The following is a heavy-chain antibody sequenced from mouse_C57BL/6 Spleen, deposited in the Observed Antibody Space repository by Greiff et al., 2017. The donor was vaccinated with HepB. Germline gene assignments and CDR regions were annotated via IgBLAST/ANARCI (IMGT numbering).Heavy chain of an antibody. Sequence: QVQLKQPGAELVKPGASVKVSCKASGYTFTSYWMHWVKQRPGQGLEWIGRIHPSDSDTNYNQKFKGKATLTVDKSSSTAYMQLSSLTSEDSAVYYCAIGTVVATRYFDVWGTGTTVTVSS. CDR1: GYTFTSYW. V-gene: IGHV1-74*01. CDR2: IHPSDSDT. J-gene: IGHJ1*03. CDR3: AIGTVVATRYFDV. D-gene: IGHD1-1*01.